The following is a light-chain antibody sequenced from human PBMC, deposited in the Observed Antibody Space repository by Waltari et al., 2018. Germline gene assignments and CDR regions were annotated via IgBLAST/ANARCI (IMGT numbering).Light chain of an antibody. V-gene: IGLV2-8*01. J-gene: IGLJ2*01. Sequence: QSALTQPPSASGSPGQSVPISCTGTSSDDGGHTFVSWYQQHPGKVPKLMIHEVSKRPSGVPDRFSGSKSGDTASLTVSGLQAEDEADYYCTSYAGSNILVFGGGTKLTVL. CDR2: EVS. CDR1: SSDDGGHTF. CDR3: TSYAGSNILV.